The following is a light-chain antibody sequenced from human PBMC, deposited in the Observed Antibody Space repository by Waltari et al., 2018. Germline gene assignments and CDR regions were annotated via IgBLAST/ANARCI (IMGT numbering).Light chain of an antibody. J-gene: IGLJ3*02. V-gene: IGLV6-57*02. Sequence: NFILSQPHSVSESPGKTVTIACTGSRGSFATSALQWFQQRPGSAPTTVIYGNNQRPSGVPDRFSGSIDISANAASLTISGLKTEDEAEYFCQSYDISHSWVFGGGTKLTVL. CDR3: QSYDISHSWV. CDR2: GNN. CDR1: RGSFATSA.